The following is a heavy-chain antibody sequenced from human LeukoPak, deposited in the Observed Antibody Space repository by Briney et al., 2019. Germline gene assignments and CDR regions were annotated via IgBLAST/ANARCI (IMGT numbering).Heavy chain of an antibody. CDR2: INPSGGST. Sequence: ASVKVSCKASGDTFTIYYIHWVRQAPGQGLEWMGIINPSGGSTRYAEKFQGRVTMTRDTSTSTVYMELSSLRSEDTAVYYCARDGVAAAGTVIDYWGQGTLVTVSS. CDR3: ARDGVAAAGTVIDY. J-gene: IGHJ4*02. D-gene: IGHD6-13*01. CDR1: GDTFTIYY. V-gene: IGHV1-46*01.